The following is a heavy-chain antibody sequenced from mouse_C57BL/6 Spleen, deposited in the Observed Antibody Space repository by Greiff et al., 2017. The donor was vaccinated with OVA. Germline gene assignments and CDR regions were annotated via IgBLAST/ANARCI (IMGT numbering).Heavy chain of an antibody. Sequence: EVKVVESGGGLVKPGGSLKLSCAASGFTFSDYGMHWVRQAPEKGLEWVAYISSGSSTIYYADTVKGRFTISRDNAKNTLFLQMTSLRSEDTAMYYCAMYGSGGAMDYWGQGTSVTVSS. CDR2: ISSGSSTI. J-gene: IGHJ4*01. CDR1: GFTFSDYG. D-gene: IGHD1-1*01. V-gene: IGHV5-17*01. CDR3: AMYGSGGAMDY.